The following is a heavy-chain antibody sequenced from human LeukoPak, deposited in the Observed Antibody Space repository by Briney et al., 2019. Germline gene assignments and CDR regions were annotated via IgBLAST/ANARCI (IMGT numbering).Heavy chain of an antibody. V-gene: IGHV4-61*02. Sequence: PSETLSLTCTVSGGSISSGNYHWSWIRQPAGKGLEWIGRIYSSGSTNYNPSLKSRVTISLDTSKNQFSLKLSSVTAADTAVYYGAEDLGPNVWFGGFFAGMDVWGQGPTVTVSS. J-gene: IGHJ6*02. D-gene: IGHD3-10*01. CDR2: IYSSGST. CDR1: GGSISSGNYH. CDR3: AEDLGPNVWFGGFFAGMDV.